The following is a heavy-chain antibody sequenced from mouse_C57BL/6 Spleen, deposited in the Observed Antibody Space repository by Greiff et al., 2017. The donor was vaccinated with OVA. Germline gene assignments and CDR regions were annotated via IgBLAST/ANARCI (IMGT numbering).Heavy chain of an antibody. CDR2: IDPSDSYT. V-gene: IGHV1-50*01. CDR1: GYTFTSYW. CDR3: AGGFAY. J-gene: IGHJ3*01. Sequence: QVQLQQSGAELVKPGASVKLSCKASGYTFTSYWMQWVKQRPGQGLEWIGEIDPSDSYTNYNQKFKGKATLTVDTSSSTAYMQLSSLTSEDSAVYYCAGGFAYWGQGTLVTVSA.